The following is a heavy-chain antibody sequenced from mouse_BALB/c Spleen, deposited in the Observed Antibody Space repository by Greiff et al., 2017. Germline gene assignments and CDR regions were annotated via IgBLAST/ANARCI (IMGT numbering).Heavy chain of an antibody. Sequence: QVHVKQSGAELVRPGTSVKVSCKASGYAFTNYLIEWVKQRPGQGLEWIGVINPGSGGTNYNEKFKGKATLTADKSSSTAYMQLSSLTSDDSAVYFCARRYGSSYDYAMDYWGQGTSVTVSS. CDR2: INPGSGGT. J-gene: IGHJ4*01. V-gene: IGHV1-54*01. CDR1: GYAFTNYL. D-gene: IGHD1-1*01. CDR3: ARRYGSSYDYAMDY.